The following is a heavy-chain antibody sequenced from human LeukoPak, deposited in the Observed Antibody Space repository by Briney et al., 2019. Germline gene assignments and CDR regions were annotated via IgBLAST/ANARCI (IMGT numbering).Heavy chain of an antibody. CDR3: ARVVSGSFDY. D-gene: IGHD1-26*01. J-gene: IGHJ4*02. CDR1: GFTFNYYW. CDR2: INSDGSST. V-gene: IGHV3-74*01. Sequence: GGSLRPSCAASGFTFNYYWMHWVRQAPGKGLVWVSRINSDGSSTSYADSVKGRFTISRDNAKNTLYLQMNSLRAEDTAVYCCARVVSGSFDYWGQGTLVTVSS.